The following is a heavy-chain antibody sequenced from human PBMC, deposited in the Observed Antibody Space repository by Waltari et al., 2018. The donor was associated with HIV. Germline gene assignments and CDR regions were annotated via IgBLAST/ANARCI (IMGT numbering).Heavy chain of an antibody. CDR3: ARDLKGGGSSY. V-gene: IGHV3-30*04. CDR2: ISYDGSNK. CDR1: GFPFSSYA. D-gene: IGHD2-15*01. J-gene: IGHJ4*02. Sequence: QVQLVESGGGVVQPGRSLRLSCAASGFPFSSYAMHWVRQAPGKGLEWVAVISYDGSNKYYADSVKGRFTISRDNSKNTLYLQMNSLRAEDTAVYYCARDLKGGGSSYWGQGTLVTVSS.